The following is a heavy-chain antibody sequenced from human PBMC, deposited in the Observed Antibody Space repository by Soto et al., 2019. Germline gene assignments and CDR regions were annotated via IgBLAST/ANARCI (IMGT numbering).Heavy chain of an antibody. V-gene: IGHV3-23*01. CDR2: ISGSGGST. J-gene: IGHJ6*03. D-gene: IGHD5-12*01. CDR3: AKDFTSGYDLFSPDYYYYMDV. Sequence: PGGSLRLSCAASGFTFSSYAMSWVRQAPGKGLEWVSAISGSGGSTYYADSVKGRFTISRDNSKNTLYLQMNSLRAEDTAVYYCAKDFTSGYDLFSPDYYYYMDVCGKGTTVTVSS. CDR1: GFTFSSYA.